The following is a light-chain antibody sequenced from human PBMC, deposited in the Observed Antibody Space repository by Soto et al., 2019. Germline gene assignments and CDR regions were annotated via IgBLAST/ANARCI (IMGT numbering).Light chain of an antibody. CDR2: WAS. V-gene: IGKV4-1*01. CDR3: QQYNNWPRT. Sequence: DIVMTQSPDFLAVSLGERATINCKSSQSVLYSSNNKNYLAWYQQKPGQPPKLLIYWASTRESGVPDRFSGSGSGTDFTLTISNLQAEDFAVYYCQQYNNWPRTFGQGTKVDIK. J-gene: IGKJ1*01. CDR1: QSVLYSSNNKNY.